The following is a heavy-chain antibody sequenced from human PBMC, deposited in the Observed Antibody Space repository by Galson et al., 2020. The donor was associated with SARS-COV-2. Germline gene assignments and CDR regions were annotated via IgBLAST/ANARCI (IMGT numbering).Heavy chain of an antibody. J-gene: IGHJ5*02. V-gene: IGHV3-33*01. CDR1: GFTFSSYG. CDR3: ARDLRWFGELQANWFDP. Sequence: QLGESLKISCAASGFTFSSYGMHWVRQAPGKGLEWVAVIWYDGSNKYYADSVKGRFTISRDNSKNTLYLQMNSLRAEDTAVYYCARDLRWFGELQANWFDPWGQGTLVTVSS. D-gene: IGHD3-10*01. CDR2: IWYDGSNK.